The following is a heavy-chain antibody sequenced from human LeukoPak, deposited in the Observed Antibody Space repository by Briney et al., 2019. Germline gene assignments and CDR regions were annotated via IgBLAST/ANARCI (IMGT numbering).Heavy chain of an antibody. V-gene: IGHV1-8*01. CDR3: ARVYYDSSGYGAWGDHDAFDI. CDR2: MNPNSGNT. CDR1: GYTFTSYD. J-gene: IGHJ3*02. D-gene: IGHD3-22*01. Sequence: GASVKVSCKASGYTFTSYDTNWVRQATGQGLEWMGWMNPNSGNTGYAQKFQGRVTMTRNTSISTAYMELSSLRSDDTAVYYCARVYYDSSGYGAWGDHDAFDIWGQGTMVTVSS.